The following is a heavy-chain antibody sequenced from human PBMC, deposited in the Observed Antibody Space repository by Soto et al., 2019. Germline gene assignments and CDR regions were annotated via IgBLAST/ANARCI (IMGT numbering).Heavy chain of an antibody. J-gene: IGHJ3*02. V-gene: IGHV1-69*04. CDR2: IIPILGIA. CDR1: GYTFTGYY. Sequence: GASVKVSCKASGYTFTGYYMHWVRQAPGQGLEWMGRIIPILGIANYAQKFQGRVTITADKSTSTAYMELSSLRSEDTAVYYCARDRTTVTASYAFDIWGQGTMVTVSS. CDR3: ARDRTTVTASYAFDI. D-gene: IGHD4-4*01.